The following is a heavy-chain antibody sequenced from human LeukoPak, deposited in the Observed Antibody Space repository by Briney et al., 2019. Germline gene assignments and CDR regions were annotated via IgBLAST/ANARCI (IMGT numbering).Heavy chain of an antibody. Sequence: GGSLRLSCAASGFTVSSNYMSWVRQAPGKGLEWVSVIYSDGSTYYADSVKGRFTISRDNSKNTLYLQMNSLRAEDTAVYYCAKGIKGSYCGGDCYLPYYYYGLDVWGQGTTVTVSS. CDR2: IYSDGST. CDR1: GFTVSSNY. CDR3: AKGIKGSYCGGDCYLPYYYYGLDV. J-gene: IGHJ6*02. V-gene: IGHV3-53*01. D-gene: IGHD2-21*02.